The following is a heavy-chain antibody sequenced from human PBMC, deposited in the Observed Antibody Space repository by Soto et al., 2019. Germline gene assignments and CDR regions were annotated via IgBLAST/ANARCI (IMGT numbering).Heavy chain of an antibody. CDR3: ARAKLCNTLSCPHSFDT. V-gene: IGHV4-4*02. J-gene: IGHJ4*02. D-gene: IGHD2-2*01. Sequence: QVQLQESGPGLVNASGTLSLPCGVSGGSISTNNWWGWVRQPPGQGLEWIAEVYHSGSTNYNPSLKSRHTISVDKSKNQFSLRLTSVTAADSAVYYCARAKLCNTLSCPHSFDTWGQGTLVTVSS. CDR1: GGSISTNNW. CDR2: VYHSGST.